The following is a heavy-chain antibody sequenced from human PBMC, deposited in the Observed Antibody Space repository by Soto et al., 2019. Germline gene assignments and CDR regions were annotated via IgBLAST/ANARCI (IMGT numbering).Heavy chain of an antibody. CDR2: IYHTGST. J-gene: IGHJ4*02. D-gene: IGHD6-13*01. V-gene: IGHV4-31*03. CDR1: GVTVSSDAYY. CDR3: ARYRFSGSRWSKFDY. Sequence: SETLSLTCTVSGVTVSSDAYYWSWIRQHPGKGLEWIGNIYHTGSTYYTLSLKSRLVISLDTSKNQFSLRLSSVTAADTAVYFCARYRFSGSRWSKFDYWGQGTLVTVSS.